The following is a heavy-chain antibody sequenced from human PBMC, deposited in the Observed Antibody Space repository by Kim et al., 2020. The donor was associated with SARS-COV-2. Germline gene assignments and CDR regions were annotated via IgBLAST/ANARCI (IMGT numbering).Heavy chain of an antibody. CDR1: GGSISSSSYY. CDR3: ANPGYSGSYRDYYGMDV. Sequence: SETLSLTCTVSGGSISSSSYYWGWIRQPPGKGLEWIGSIYYSGSTYYNPSLKSRVTISVDTSKNQFSLKLSSVTAADTAVYYCANPGYSGSYRDYYGMDVWGQGTTVTVAS. J-gene: IGHJ6*02. CDR2: IYYSGST. V-gene: IGHV4-39*01. D-gene: IGHD1-26*01.